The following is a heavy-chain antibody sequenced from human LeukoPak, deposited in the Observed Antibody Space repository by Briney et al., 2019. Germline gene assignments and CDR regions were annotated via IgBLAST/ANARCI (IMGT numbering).Heavy chain of an antibody. J-gene: IGHJ4*02. CDR2: IYTSGGT. V-gene: IGHV4-4*07. D-gene: IGHD2-2*01. CDR1: GGSISSYY. Sequence: SETLSLTCTVSGGSISSYYWSWIRQPAGKGLEWIGRIYTSGGTNYNPSLKSRVTMSVDTSKNQFSLKLSSVTAADTAVYYCARDNSCSSTSCYYFDYWGQGTLVTVSS. CDR3: ARDNSCSSTSCYYFDY.